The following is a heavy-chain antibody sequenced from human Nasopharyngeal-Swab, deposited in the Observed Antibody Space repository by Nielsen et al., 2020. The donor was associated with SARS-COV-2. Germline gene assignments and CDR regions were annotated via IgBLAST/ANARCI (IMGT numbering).Heavy chain of an antibody. J-gene: IGHJ6*03. CDR2: IIPDCGTT. D-gene: IGHD2-15*01. Sequence: SVKVSCKPSGCTFTSYDFSWVRQAPGQGLEWMGRIIPDCGTTNYAQDFQGRVTMTADKSTATAYMQLSSLRSEDTAVYYCARESGSSQYSAYYMDVWGKGTAVTVSS. V-gene: IGHV1-69*06. CDR3: ARESGSSQYSAYYMDV. CDR1: GCTFTSYD.